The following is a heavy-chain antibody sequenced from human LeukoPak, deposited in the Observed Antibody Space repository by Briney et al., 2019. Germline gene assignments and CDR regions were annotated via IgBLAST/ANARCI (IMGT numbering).Heavy chain of an antibody. CDR3: ERGSGSYWYFDL. V-gene: IGHV3-13*01. J-gene: IGHJ2*01. Sequence: GGPVRLFCGVWGFPFSSYDMHWLRHATGKALEGVSAIGTAYDSYYRGSVKGRFTISRENAKNSLYLEMNRLRAGDTAVYYCERGSGSYWYFDLWGRGTLVTVST. CDR1: GFPFSSYD. D-gene: IGHD1-26*01. CDR2: IGTAYDS.